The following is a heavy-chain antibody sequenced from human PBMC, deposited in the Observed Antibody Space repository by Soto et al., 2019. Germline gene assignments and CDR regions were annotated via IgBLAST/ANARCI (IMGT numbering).Heavy chain of an antibody. J-gene: IGHJ4*02. D-gene: IGHD4-4*01. Sequence: GGSLRLSCAASGFTFSSYGMHWVRQAPGKGLEWVAVISYEGSNKYYADSVKGRFTISRDNSKNTLYLQMNSLRAEDTAVYYCAKVRGQELRAYFDYWDQGTLVTVSS. V-gene: IGHV3-30*18. CDR2: ISYEGSNK. CDR3: AKVRGQELRAYFDY. CDR1: GFTFSSYG.